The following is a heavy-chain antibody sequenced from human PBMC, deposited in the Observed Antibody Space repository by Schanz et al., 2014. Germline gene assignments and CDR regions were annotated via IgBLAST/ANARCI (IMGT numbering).Heavy chain of an antibody. V-gene: IGHV3-20*01. CDR3: VSSGSYSSYAF. CDR1: GFTFENYA. J-gene: IGHJ4*02. D-gene: IGHD3-10*01. Sequence: EMQLVESGGGVVRPGGSLRLSCAASGFTFENYALTWVRQVPGKGLEWVSRINWSDGGSTGYADSVRGRFTISRDNAKNSLYLEMNSLRAEDTAVYHCVSSGSYSSYAFWGQGTLVTVSS. CDR2: INWSDGGST.